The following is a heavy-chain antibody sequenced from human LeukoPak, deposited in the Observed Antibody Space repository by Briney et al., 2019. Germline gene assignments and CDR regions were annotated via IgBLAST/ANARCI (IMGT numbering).Heavy chain of an antibody. D-gene: IGHD6-19*01. CDR3: ARDRRYSSGPNWFDP. CDR2: INHSGST. J-gene: IGHJ5*02. V-gene: IGHV4-34*01. CDR1: GGSFSGYY. Sequence: PSETLSLTCAVYGGSFSGYYWSWIRQPPGKGLEWIGEINHSGSTNYNPSLKSRVTISVDTSKNQFSLKLSSVTAADTAVYYCARDRRYSSGPNWFDPWGQGTLVTVSS.